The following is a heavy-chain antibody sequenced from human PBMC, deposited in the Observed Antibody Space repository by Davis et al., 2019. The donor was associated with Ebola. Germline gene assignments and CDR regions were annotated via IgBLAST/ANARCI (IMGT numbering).Heavy chain of an antibody. V-gene: IGHV1-18*01. CDR1: VYTFTSYG. D-gene: IGHD3-22*01. CDR2: ISAYNGNT. Sequence: SVKVSRQASVYTFTSYGLSWVRQAPGQGLEWMGWISAYNGNTNYAQKLQGRVTMTTDTSTSTAYMELRSLRSDDTAVYYCARTTYYYDSSGYYYEYFDYWGQGTLVTVSS. CDR3: ARTTYYYDSSGYYYEYFDY. J-gene: IGHJ4*02.